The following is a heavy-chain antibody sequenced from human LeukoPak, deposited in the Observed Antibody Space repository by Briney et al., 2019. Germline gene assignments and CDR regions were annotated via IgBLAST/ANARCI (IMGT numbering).Heavy chain of an antibody. J-gene: IGHJ4*02. CDR2: ISWNSGSI. D-gene: IGHD5-24*01. Sequence: SLRLSCAAPRLTPDDYAIPPVRPAPANALAWVSGISWNSGSIGYADSVKGRFTISRDNAKNSLYLQMNSLRAEDTALYYCAKATTLASKFDYWGQGTLVTVSS. V-gene: IGHV3-9*02. CDR3: AKATTLASKFDY. CDR1: RLTPDDYA.